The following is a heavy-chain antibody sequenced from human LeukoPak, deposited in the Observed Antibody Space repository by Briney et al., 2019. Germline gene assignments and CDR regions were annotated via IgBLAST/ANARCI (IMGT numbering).Heavy chain of an antibody. CDR1: GYTFTSYY. V-gene: IGHV1-46*01. Sequence: ASVKVSCKASGYTFTSYYMHWVRQAPGQGLEWMGIINPSGGSTSYAQKFQGRVTMTRDTSTSTAYMEPSSLRSEDTAVYYCARQAGYSSSWYVGWFDPWGQGTLVTVSS. CDR2: INPSGGST. D-gene: IGHD6-13*01. J-gene: IGHJ5*02. CDR3: ARQAGYSSSWYVGWFDP.